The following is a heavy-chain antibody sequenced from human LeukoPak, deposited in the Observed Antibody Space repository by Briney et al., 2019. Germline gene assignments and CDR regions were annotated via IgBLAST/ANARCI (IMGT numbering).Heavy chain of an antibody. V-gene: IGHV3-48*04. CDR1: GFTFSSYW. J-gene: IGHJ6*03. D-gene: IGHD4-17*01. CDR2: ISSSGSTI. CDR3: AREIGYGDYDYYYYYMDV. Sequence: GGSLRLSRAASGFTFSSYWMSWVRQAPGKGLEWVSYISSSGSTIYYADSVKGRFTISRDNAKNSLYLQMNSLRAEDTAVYYCAREIGYGDYDYYYYYMDVWGKGTTVTVSS.